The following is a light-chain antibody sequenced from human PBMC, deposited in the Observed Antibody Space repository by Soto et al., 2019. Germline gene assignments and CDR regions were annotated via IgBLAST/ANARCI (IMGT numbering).Light chain of an antibody. CDR3: QQYDSSPEWT. CDR2: GAS. Sequence: EIVMTQSPGTLSLSPGERATLSCRAIQSVSSSYLAWYQQKPGQAPRLLIYGASSRATGIPDRFSGSGSGTDFTLTISRLEPEDFAVYYCQQYDSSPEWTFGQGTKVDIK. J-gene: IGKJ1*01. CDR1: QSVSSSY. V-gene: IGKV3-20*01.